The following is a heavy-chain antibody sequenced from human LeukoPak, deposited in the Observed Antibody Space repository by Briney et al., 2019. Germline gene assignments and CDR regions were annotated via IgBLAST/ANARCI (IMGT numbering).Heavy chain of an antibody. J-gene: IGHJ5*02. CDR3: ARGHSRNLYYDILTGYSPYNWFDP. Sequence: SETLSLTCAVYGGSFSGYYWSWIRQPPGKGLEWIGEINHSGSTNYNPSLKSRVSISVDTSKNQFSLKLSSVTAADTAVYYCARGHSRNLYYDILTGYSPYNWFDPWGQGTLVTVSS. V-gene: IGHV4-34*01. D-gene: IGHD3-9*01. CDR1: GGSFSGYY. CDR2: INHSGST.